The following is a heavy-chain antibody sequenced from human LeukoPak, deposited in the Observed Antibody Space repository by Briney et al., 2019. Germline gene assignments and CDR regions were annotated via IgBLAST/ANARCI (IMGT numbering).Heavy chain of an antibody. D-gene: IGHD3-10*01. CDR2: FDPEDGET. CDR1: GYTLTELS. J-gene: IGHJ4*02. Sequence: GASVKVSCKVSGYTLTELSMHWVRQAPGKGLEWMGGFDPEDGETICAQKFQGRVTMTEDTSTDTAYMELSSLRSEDTAVYYCATGGFGSYYFDYWGQGTLVTVSS. CDR3: ATGGFGSYYFDY. V-gene: IGHV1-24*01.